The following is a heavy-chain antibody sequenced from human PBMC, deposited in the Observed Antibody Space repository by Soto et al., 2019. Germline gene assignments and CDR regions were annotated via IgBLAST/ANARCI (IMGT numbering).Heavy chain of an antibody. CDR2: IYHSGST. V-gene: IGHV4-30-2*03. CDR3: ARLRGLGVVSPYFDY. J-gene: IGHJ4*02. CDR1: GGSISSGGYS. Sequence: SETLSLTCAVSGGSISSGGYSWSWIRQPPGKGLEWIGYIYHSGSTYYNPSLKSRVTISIDASKNQLSLKLSSVTAADTAVYYCARLRGLGVVSPYFDYWGQGALVTVSS. D-gene: IGHD3-16*01.